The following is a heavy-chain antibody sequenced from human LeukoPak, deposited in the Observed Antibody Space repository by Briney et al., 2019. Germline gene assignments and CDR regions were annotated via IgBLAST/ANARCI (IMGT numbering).Heavy chain of an antibody. Sequence: ASVKVSCKASGYSFGIFGISWVRQAPGQGLEWMGWISANNGNTKNAQNLQGRVTMTTDTSTSTAYMELRSLRSDDTAVYYCARVGVVVPAAWFDPWGQGTLVTVSS. CDR1: GYSFGIFG. CDR3: ARVGVVVPAAWFDP. J-gene: IGHJ5*02. CDR2: ISANNGNT. V-gene: IGHV1-18*01. D-gene: IGHD2-2*01.